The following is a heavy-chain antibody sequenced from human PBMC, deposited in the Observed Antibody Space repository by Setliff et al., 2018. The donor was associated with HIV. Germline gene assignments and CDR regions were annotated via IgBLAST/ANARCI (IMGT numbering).Heavy chain of an antibody. D-gene: IGHD2-2*01. J-gene: IGHJ4*02. CDR1: GFTFDDYT. CDR2: IWYDGSNK. Sequence: HPGGSLRLSCAASGFTFDDYTMHWVRQAPGKGLEWVAVIWYDGSNKHYVDSVKGRFTISRDNSKNTLYLQMNSLRAEDTAVYYCAKDALVGAAAYYFDYWGQGTLVTVSS. V-gene: IGHV3-33*06. CDR3: AKDALVGAAAYYFDY.